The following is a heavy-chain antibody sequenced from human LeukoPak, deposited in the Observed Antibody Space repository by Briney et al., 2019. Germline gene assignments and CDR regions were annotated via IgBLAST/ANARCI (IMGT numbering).Heavy chain of an antibody. CDR2: ISAYNGNT. Sequence: ASVKVSCKASGYTFTSYGISWVRQAPGQGLEWMGWISAYNGNTNYAQKLRGRVTMTTDTSTGTAYMELRSLRSDDTAVYYCAKDRAVATIGGIDYWGQGTLVTVSS. CDR3: AKDRAVATIGGIDY. CDR1: GYTFTSYG. D-gene: IGHD5-12*01. V-gene: IGHV1-18*01. J-gene: IGHJ4*02.